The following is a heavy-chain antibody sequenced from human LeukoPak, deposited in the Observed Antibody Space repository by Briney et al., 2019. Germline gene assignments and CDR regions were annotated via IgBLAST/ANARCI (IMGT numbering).Heavy chain of an antibody. CDR2: ISYDGSNK. V-gene: IGHV3-30*03. CDR3: ARDRSPQLFGYFDS. CDR1: GFTFSSYG. Sequence: GGSLRLSCAASGFTFSSYGMHWVRQAPGKGLEWVAVISYDGSNKYYADSVKGRFTVSRDNSKNTLYLQMNSLTTEDTAAYYCARDRSPQLFGYFDSWGQGTLVTVSS. J-gene: IGHJ4*02. D-gene: IGHD3-16*01.